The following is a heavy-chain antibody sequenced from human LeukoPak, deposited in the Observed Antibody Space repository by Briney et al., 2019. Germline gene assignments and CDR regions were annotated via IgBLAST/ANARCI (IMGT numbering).Heavy chain of an antibody. V-gene: IGHV3-11*01. J-gene: IGHJ4*02. CDR2: ISNSGRTI. D-gene: IGHD2-15*01. CDR1: GFSFDNYG. CDR3: ARAGYCSRGICYSFDY. Sequence: GGSLRLSCVTSGFSFDNYGMSWVRQAPGKGLEWVSYISNSGRTIYYADSVKGRFTISRDNAKNSLYLQMDSLRAEDAAVYYCARAGYCSRGICYSFDYWGQGTLVTVSS.